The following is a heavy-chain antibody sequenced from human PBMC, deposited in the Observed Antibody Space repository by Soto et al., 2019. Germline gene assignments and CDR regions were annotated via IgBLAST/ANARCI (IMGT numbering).Heavy chain of an antibody. V-gene: IGHV5-10-1*01. J-gene: IGHJ6*02. Sequence: GESLKISCEGSGYPFSYFWIAWVRQMPGKGLEWMGRIDPSDSYTNYSPSFQGHVTISADKSISTAYLQWSSLKASDTAMYYCARHRIAAAGIGYYYYGMDVWGQGTTVTVSS. CDR3: ARHRIAAAGIGYYYYGMDV. CDR2: IDPSDSYT. CDR1: GYPFSYFW. D-gene: IGHD6-13*01.